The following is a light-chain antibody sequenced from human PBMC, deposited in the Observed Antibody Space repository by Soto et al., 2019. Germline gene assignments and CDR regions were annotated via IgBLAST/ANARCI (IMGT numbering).Light chain of an antibody. CDR3: QYYDSSLIAHYV. J-gene: IGLJ1*01. CDR1: SSNIGATYD. V-gene: IGLV1-40*01. Sequence: QSALTQPPSVSGAPGQRVTISCAGSSSNIGATYDVQWYQQLPGTAPKLLIYGNSNRPSGVPDRFSGSKSGTSASLAITGLQADDEADYYCQYYDSSLIAHYVFGTGNKVTVL. CDR2: GNS.